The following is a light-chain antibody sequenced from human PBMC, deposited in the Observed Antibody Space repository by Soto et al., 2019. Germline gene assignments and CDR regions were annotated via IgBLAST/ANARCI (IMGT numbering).Light chain of an antibody. CDR2: GAS. V-gene: IGKV3-15*01. CDR3: QQYDKCPPT. Sequence: MKHPPATLSASAGEGTTLSCRASQSVSTILAWYQQKPGQAPRLLIYGASTRATGIPVRFSGSGSGTEFTLTISSLQSEDFAVYYCQQYDKCPPTFGQRTMV. J-gene: IGKJ2*01. CDR1: QSVSTI.